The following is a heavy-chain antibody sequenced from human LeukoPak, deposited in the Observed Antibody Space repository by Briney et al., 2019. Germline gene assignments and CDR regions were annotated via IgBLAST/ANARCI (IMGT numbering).Heavy chain of an antibody. J-gene: IGHJ2*01. Sequence: AASVKVSCKASGGTFSSYAISWVRQPPGQGLECMGRIIPILGIANYAQKFQGRVTITADKSTSTAYMELSSLRSEDTAVYYCARAEEYGGSPWYFDLWGRGTLVTVSS. D-gene: IGHD4-23*01. CDR3: ARAEEYGGSPWYFDL. CDR2: IIPILGIA. V-gene: IGHV1-69*04. CDR1: GGTFSSYA.